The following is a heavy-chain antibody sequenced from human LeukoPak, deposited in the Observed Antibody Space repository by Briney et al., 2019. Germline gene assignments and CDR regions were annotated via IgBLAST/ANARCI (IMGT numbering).Heavy chain of an antibody. Sequence: GGSLRLSCAASGFTFSSYGMHWVRQAPGKGLEWVAVISYDGSKKYYADSVKGRFTISRDNSKNTLYLQMNSLRAEDTAVYYCARPRYYDSSGYYFDIWGQGTMVTVSS. CDR3: ARPRYYDSSGYYFDI. CDR2: ISYDGSKK. CDR1: GFTFSSYG. J-gene: IGHJ3*02. V-gene: IGHV3-30*03. D-gene: IGHD3-22*01.